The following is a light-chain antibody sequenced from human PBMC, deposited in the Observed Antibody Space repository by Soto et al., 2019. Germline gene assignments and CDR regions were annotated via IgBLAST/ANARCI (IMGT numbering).Light chain of an antibody. Sequence: DIQMTPSPSSLSASVGDRVTISCRTSQTINNNLNWYQQRPGKAPNLLIYSSSSLLSGVPPRFSGSGSGTDFTLTISSLQPEDFATYYCQQNYITPITFGQGTRLDIK. CDR3: QQNYITPIT. V-gene: IGKV1-39*01. CDR1: QTINNN. CDR2: SSS. J-gene: IGKJ5*01.